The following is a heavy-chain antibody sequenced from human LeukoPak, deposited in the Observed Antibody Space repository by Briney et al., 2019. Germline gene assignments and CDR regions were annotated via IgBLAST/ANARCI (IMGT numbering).Heavy chain of an antibody. CDR3: AKLLYYYDSSQPY. CDR2: IYTSGST. CDR1: GGSISSDTYY. Sequence: SETLSLTCTVSGGSISSDTYYWSWIRQPAGKGLEWIGRIYTSGSTNYNPSLKSRVTLSLDTSKNQFSLKLSSVTAADTAVYYCAKLLYYYDSSQPYWGQGTLVTVSS. J-gene: IGHJ4*02. V-gene: IGHV4-61*02. D-gene: IGHD3-22*01.